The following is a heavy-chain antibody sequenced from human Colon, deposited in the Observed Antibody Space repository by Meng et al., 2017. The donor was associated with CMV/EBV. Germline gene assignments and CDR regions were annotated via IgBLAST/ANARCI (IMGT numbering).Heavy chain of an antibody. J-gene: IGHJ1*01. Sequence: QVQRGQYGAEVKKPGASVKVSCKASGYTFTNYGISWVRQAPGQGLEWMGWISAYTGDTYYAQKFQGRVTMTTDTSTSTAYMELRSLRSDDTAVYYCVRESQSGSYIYLQHWGQGTLVTVSS. CDR2: ISAYTGDT. D-gene: IGHD1-26*01. CDR3: VRESQSGSYIYLQH. V-gene: IGHV1-18*01. CDR1: GYTFTNYG.